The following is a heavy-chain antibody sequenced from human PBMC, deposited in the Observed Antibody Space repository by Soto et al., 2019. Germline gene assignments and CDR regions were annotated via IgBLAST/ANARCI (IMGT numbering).Heavy chain of an antibody. J-gene: IGHJ6*02. V-gene: IGHV4-30-4*08. Sequence: QVQLQESGPGLVKPSQTLSLTCSVSGGPISNDDYYWTWIRQPPGKGLEWIGHIYYNGNTYYNPSLKSRLTMSLDTSQNQFSLHLTSVIAADSASYFCARATTVTSSFFYYGLDVWGQGTTVTVSS. CDR2: IYYNGNT. CDR3: ARATTVTSSFFYYGLDV. CDR1: GGPISNDDYY. D-gene: IGHD4-17*01.